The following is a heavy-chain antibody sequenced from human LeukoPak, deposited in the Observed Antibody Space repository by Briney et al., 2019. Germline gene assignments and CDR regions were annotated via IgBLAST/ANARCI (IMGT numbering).Heavy chain of an antibody. CDR1: GGSSRSYY. V-gene: IGHV4-59*03. D-gene: IGHD3-3*01. CDR3: ATRGNDFWSGDKTFDI. J-gene: IGHJ3*02. Sequence: SETLSLTCTVSGGSSRSYYWGWIRQPPGKGLEWIGYIYYSGSTNYNPSLKSRVTISVDTSKGQFSLKLASVTAADTAVYYCATRGNDFWSGDKTFDIWGQGTVVTVSS. CDR2: IYYSGST.